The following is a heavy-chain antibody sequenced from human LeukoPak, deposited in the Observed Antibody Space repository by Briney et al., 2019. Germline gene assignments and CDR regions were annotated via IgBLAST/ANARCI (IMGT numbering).Heavy chain of an antibody. J-gene: IGHJ4*02. D-gene: IGHD2-2*01. Sequence: GGSLRLSCAASGFTFSSYAMHWVRQAPGKGLEWVAVISYDGSNKYYADSVKGRFTISRDNSKNTLYLQMNSLRAEDTAVYYCARNGPPAAPDYWGQGTLVTVSS. V-gene: IGHV3-30-3*01. CDR3: ARNGPPAAPDY. CDR1: GFTFSSYA. CDR2: ISYDGSNK.